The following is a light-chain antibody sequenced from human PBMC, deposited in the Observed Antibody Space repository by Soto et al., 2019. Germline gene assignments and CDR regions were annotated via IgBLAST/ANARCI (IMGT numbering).Light chain of an antibody. CDR1: QSVSSY. J-gene: IGKJ5*01. Sequence: EIVLTQSPSTLSFTPGARATLSCRASQSVSSYLAWYQQKPGQAPRLLIYDASNRATGIPARFSGSGSGTDFTLTISSLEPEDFTVYYCQQRSNWPLFAQRARLEI. CDR2: DAS. V-gene: IGKV3-11*01. CDR3: QQRSNWPL.